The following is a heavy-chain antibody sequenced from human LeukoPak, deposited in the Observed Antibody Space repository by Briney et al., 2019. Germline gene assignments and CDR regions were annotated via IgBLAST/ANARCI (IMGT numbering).Heavy chain of an antibody. V-gene: IGHV3-21*04. J-gene: IGHJ4*02. CDR3: AKNLALRSKYYFDY. CDR1: GFTFNSYN. Sequence: PGGSLRLSCAASGFTFNSYNMNWVRQAPGKGLEWVSSITSSSSHIYYADSVKGRFTISRDNSKNTLYLQMNSLRAEDTAVYYCAKNLALRSKYYFDYWGQGTLVTVSS. CDR2: ITSSSSHI. D-gene: IGHD4-17*01.